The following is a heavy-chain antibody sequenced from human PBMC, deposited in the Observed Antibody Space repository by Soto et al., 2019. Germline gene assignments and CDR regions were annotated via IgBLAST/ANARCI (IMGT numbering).Heavy chain of an antibody. CDR3: ARGLGYCSGGSCYGDRDYYYGMDV. CDR1: GGTFSSYA. CDR2: IIPIFGTA. D-gene: IGHD2-15*01. J-gene: IGHJ6*02. V-gene: IGHV1-69*12. Sequence: QVQLVQSGAEVKKPGSSVKVSCKASGGTFSSYAISWVRQAPGQGLEWMGGIIPIFGTANYAQKFQGRVTITADASTSTAYMELSSLRSEDTAVYYCARGLGYCSGGSCYGDRDYYYGMDVWGQGTTVTVSS.